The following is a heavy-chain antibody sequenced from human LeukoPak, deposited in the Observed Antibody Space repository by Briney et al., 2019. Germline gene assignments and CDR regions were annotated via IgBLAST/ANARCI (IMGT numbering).Heavy chain of an antibody. Sequence: GGSLRLSCAASGFTISSYAMSWVRQAPGKGLEWVSGISGSRGSTKYADSVKGRFTISRDNSKNTVYLQMNSLRAEDTAVYYCARVLTGTTLGFDYWGQGTLVTVSS. J-gene: IGHJ4*02. D-gene: IGHD1-20*01. V-gene: IGHV3-23*01. CDR3: ARVLTGTTLGFDY. CDR1: GFTISSYA. CDR2: ISGSRGST.